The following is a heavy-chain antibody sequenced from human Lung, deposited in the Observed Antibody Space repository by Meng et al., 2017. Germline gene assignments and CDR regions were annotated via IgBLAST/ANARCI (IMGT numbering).Heavy chain of an antibody. CDR2: IKSKPDGETI. CDR3: SGNIDY. CDR1: GFTFSNAY. D-gene: IGHD5-12*01. Sequence: VQWVGSGGGLVKPGGSLRLSCEGSGFTFSNAYMTWVRQVPGKRLEWVGRIKSKPDGETIDYAAPVKGRFTISRDDSKNTVYLQMNSLKTEDTAVYYCSGNIDYWGQGTLVTVSS. J-gene: IGHJ4*02. V-gene: IGHV3-15*01.